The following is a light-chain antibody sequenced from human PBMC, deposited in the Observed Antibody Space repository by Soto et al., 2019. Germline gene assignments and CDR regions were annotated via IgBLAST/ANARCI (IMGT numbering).Light chain of an antibody. CDR1: SSDVGRYDY. CDR2: GVI. CDR3: CSYAGSSTYV. J-gene: IGLJ1*01. V-gene: IGLV2-8*01. Sequence: QSALTQPPSASGSPGESVTVSCTGASSDVGRYDYVSWYQQHPGKAPKLLIYGVIKRPSGVPDRFSGSKSGNTASLTVSGLQADDEAYYYCCSYAGSSTYVFGTGTKVTVL.